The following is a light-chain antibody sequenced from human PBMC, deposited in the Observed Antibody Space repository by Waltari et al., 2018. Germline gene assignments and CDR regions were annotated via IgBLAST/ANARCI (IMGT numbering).Light chain of an antibody. V-gene: IGLV2-23*02. CDR1: SSNVENYKL. CDR3: CSFAGGNNFEVI. J-gene: IGLJ2*01. CDR2: EVS. Sequence: QSALTQPASVSGSPGQSITIPCTGTSSNVENYKLFSWYQHHPGKAPKLLIYEVSKRPAGISNRFSGSTSGNTASLTISGLQAEDESDYYCCSFAGGNNFEVIFGGGTRLTVL.